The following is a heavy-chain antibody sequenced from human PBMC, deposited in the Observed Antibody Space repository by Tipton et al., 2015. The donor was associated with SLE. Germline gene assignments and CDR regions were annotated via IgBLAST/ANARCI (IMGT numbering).Heavy chain of an antibody. Sequence: TLSLTCTVSGGSISSSSYYWGWIRQPPGKGLGWIGSSYYSGSTNYNPSLKSRVTMSIDTSKNQFSLKLSSVTAADTAVYYCARVTRNYGVCDYWGQGTLVTVSS. D-gene: IGHD3-10*01. CDR2: SYYSGST. J-gene: IGHJ4*02. CDR1: GGSISSSSYY. V-gene: IGHV4-39*07. CDR3: ARVTRNYGVCDY.